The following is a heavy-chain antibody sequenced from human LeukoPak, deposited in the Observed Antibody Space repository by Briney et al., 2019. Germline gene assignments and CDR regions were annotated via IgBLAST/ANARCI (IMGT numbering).Heavy chain of an antibody. Sequence: PGRSLRLSCAASGFTFSSYWMSWVRQAPGKGLEWVANIKQDGSEKYYVDSVKGRFTISRDNAKNSLYLQMNSLRAEDTAVYYCARGSGGVVVIDDWFDPWGQGTLVTVSS. D-gene: IGHD2-21*01. CDR1: GFTFSSYW. CDR3: ARGSGGVVVIDDWFDP. J-gene: IGHJ5*02. V-gene: IGHV3-7*01. CDR2: IKQDGSEK.